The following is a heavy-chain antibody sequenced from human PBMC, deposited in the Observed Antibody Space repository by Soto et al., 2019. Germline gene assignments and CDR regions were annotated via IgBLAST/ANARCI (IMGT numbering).Heavy chain of an antibody. CDR1: GGSISSGDYY. D-gene: IGHD2-21*02. CDR2: IYYSGST. V-gene: IGHV4-30-4*01. CDR3: ASAMVVTPNWFDP. J-gene: IGHJ5*02. Sequence: QVQLQESGPGLVKPSQTLSLTCTVSGGSISSGDYYWSWIRQPPGKGLEWIGYIYYSGSTYYNPCLHGRVTISVDTSKTQFSLKLRSVTAADTAVYYCASAMVVTPNWFDPWGQGTLVTVSS.